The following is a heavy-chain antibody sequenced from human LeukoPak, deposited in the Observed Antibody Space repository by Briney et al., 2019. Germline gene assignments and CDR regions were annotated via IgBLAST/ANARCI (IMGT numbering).Heavy chain of an antibody. CDR2: VTGDGDTT. J-gene: IGHJ4*02. D-gene: IGHD2-2*01. CDR3: AKVFSRSFDY. Sequence: GGSLRLSCAASGIIFSGYAMSWVRQAPGKGLVWVSSVTGDGDTTYYADSVKGRFTISRDNSKNTLSLQMSSLRAEDTALYYCAKVFSRSFDYWGQGTPVTVSS. V-gene: IGHV3-23*01. CDR1: GIIFSGYA.